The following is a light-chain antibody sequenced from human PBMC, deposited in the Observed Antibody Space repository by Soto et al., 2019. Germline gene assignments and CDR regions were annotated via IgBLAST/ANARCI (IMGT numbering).Light chain of an antibody. CDR2: GAS. J-gene: IGKJ1*01. V-gene: IGKV3-20*01. CDR3: QQYGSSPLT. CDR1: QSVSSSY. Sequence: EIVLTQSPGTLSLSPGEGATLSCRASQSVSSSYLAWYQQKPGQAPRLLIYGASSRATDIPDRFSGSGSGTDFTLTISRLEPEDFAVYYCQQYGSSPLTFGQGTKVDIK.